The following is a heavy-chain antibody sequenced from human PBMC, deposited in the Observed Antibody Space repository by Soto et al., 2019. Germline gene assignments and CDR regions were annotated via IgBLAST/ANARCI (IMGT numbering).Heavy chain of an antibody. CDR1: GGSISSSNW. Sequence: KTSETLSLTCAVSGGSISSSNWWSWVRQPPGKGLEWIGEIYHSGSTNYNPSLKSRVTISVDKSKNQFSLKLSSVTAADTAVYYCASRTGDYYDSSGYYYYGMDVWGQGTTVTVSS. CDR2: IYHSGST. D-gene: IGHD3-22*01. CDR3: ASRTGDYYDSSGYYYYGMDV. J-gene: IGHJ6*02. V-gene: IGHV4-4*02.